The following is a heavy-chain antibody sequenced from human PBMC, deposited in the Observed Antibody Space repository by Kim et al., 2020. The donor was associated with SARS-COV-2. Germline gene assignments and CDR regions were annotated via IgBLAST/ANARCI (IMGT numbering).Heavy chain of an antibody. V-gene: IGHV4-59*08. J-gene: IGHJ4*02. Sequence: RVTISVDTSKNQFSLKLSSVTAADTAVYYCARRIVIGGSSPHERKYYFDYWGQGTLVTVSS. CDR3: ARRIVIGGSSPHERKYYFDY. D-gene: IGHD2-2*01.